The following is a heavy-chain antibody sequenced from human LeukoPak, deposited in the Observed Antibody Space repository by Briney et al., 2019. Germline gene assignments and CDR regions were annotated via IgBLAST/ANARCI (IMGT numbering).Heavy chain of an antibody. Sequence: ASVKVSCKASGYTFTGYYMHWVRQAPGQGLEWMGWINPNSGGTNYAQKFQGRVTMTRDTSISTAYMELSRLRSDDTAVYYCARGKWSGYYYDAFDIWGQGTMVTVSS. J-gene: IGHJ3*02. CDR1: GYTFTGYY. CDR2: INPNSGGT. V-gene: IGHV1-2*02. D-gene: IGHD3-22*01. CDR3: ARGKWSGYYYDAFDI.